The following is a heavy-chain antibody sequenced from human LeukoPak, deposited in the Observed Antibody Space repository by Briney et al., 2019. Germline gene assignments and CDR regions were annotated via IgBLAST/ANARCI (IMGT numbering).Heavy chain of an antibody. CDR3: ASGLRGWHY. D-gene: IGHD6-19*01. J-gene: IGHJ4*02. CDR2: IRYDGRHT. Sequence: GRSLRLSCGASGFTISSYDMHWVRRAPGKGLEWVAGIRYDGRHTYHADSVKGRFTISRDNSKNTLYLQMESLKTKDTAVYYCASGLRGWHYWGQGTQVTVSS. CDR1: GFTISSYD. V-gene: IGHV3-30*03.